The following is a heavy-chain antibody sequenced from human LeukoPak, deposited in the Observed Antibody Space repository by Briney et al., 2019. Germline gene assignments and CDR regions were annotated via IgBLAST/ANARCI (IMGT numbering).Heavy chain of an antibody. D-gene: IGHD3-22*01. CDR2: IYYSGST. CDR1: GGSISSSSYY. V-gene: IGHV4-39*01. Sequence: PSETLSLTXTVSGGSISSSSYYWGWIRQPPGKGLEWIGSIYYSGSTYYNPSLKRRVTISVDTSKNQFSLKLSSVTAADTAVYYCADDYYDSSGLPDWGQGTLVTVSS. J-gene: IGHJ4*02. CDR3: ADDYYDSSGLPD.